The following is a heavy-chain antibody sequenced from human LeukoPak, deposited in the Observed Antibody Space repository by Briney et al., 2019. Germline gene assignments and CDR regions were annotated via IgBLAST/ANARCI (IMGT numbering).Heavy chain of an antibody. CDR2: IYSSGST. V-gene: IGHV4-39*07. CDR1: GVSISSGSNY. D-gene: IGHD3-10*01. J-gene: IGHJ5*02. Sequence: PSETLSLTCRVSGVSISSGSNYWGWIRQPPGKTLEWIGSIYSSGSTYYNSSLKSRVIILIDTAKNHFSLNLSSVTAADTAVYYCAREVFGEPNWFDPWGQGTLVTVSS. CDR3: AREVFGEPNWFDP.